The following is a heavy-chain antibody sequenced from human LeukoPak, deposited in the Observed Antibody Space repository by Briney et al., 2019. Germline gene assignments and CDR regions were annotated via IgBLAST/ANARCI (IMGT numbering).Heavy chain of an antibody. CDR3: ARGPGRLGYCSGGSCQGYWFDP. D-gene: IGHD2-15*01. CDR1: GGSISSYY. CDR2: IYTSGST. Sequence: SETLSLTCTVSGGSISSYYWSWIRQPAGKGLEWIGRIYTSGSTNYNPSLKSRVTMSVDTSKNQFSLKLSSATAADTAVYYCARGPGRLGYCSGGSCQGYWFDPWGQGTLVTVSS. J-gene: IGHJ5*02. V-gene: IGHV4-4*07.